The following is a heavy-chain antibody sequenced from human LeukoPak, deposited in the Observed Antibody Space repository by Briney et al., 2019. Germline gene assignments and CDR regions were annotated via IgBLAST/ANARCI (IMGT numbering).Heavy chain of an antibody. CDR3: ARVAGGHRGNALDI. J-gene: IGHJ3*02. CDR2: IIPIFGTA. D-gene: IGHD3-16*01. V-gene: IGHV1-69*13. Sequence: SVKVSCEASGGTFSSYAISWVRQAPGQGLEWMGGIIPIFGTANYAQKFQGRVTITADESTSTAYMELSSLRSEDTAVYYCARVAGGHRGNALDIWGQGTMVTVSS. CDR1: GGTFSSYA.